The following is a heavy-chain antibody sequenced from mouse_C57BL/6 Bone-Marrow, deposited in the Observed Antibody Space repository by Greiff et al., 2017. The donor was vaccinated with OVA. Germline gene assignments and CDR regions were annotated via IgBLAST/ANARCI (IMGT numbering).Heavy chain of an antibody. CDR3: ARWVITTVWDY. V-gene: IGHV1-59*01. CDR1: GYTFTSYW. Sequence: QVQLQQSGAELVRPGTSVKLSCKASGYTFTSYWMHWVKQRPGQGLEWIGVIDPSDSYTNYNQKFKGKATLTVDTSSSTAYMQLSSLTSEDSAVYYCARWVITTVWDYWGQGTTLTVSS. CDR2: IDPSDSYT. J-gene: IGHJ2*01. D-gene: IGHD1-1*01.